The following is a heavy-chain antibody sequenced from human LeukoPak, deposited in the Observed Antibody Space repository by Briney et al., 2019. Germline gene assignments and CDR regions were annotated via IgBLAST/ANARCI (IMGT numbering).Heavy chain of an antibody. Sequence: SETLSLTCTVSGGSISSYYWSWIRQPPGKGLEWIGYIYYSGSTNYNPSLKSRVTISVDTSKNQFSLKLSSVTAADTAVYYCARPFADYVWGSYRRTYYFDYWGQGTLVTVSS. J-gene: IGHJ4*02. CDR3: ARPFADYVWGSYRRTYYFDY. CDR2: IYYSGST. V-gene: IGHV4-59*12. CDR1: GGSISSYY. D-gene: IGHD3-16*02.